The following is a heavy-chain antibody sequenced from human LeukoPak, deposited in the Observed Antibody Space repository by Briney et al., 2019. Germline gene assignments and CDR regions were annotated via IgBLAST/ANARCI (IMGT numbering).Heavy chain of an antibody. CDR2: IYYSGST. J-gene: IGHJ4*02. D-gene: IGHD1-26*01. Sequence: PSETLSLTCTVSGGSISSGDYYWSWIRQPPGKGLEWIGYIYYSGSTYYNPSLKSRVTISVDTSKNQFSLKLSSVTAADTAVYYCARDHSGSYYLAYWGQGTLVTVSS. V-gene: IGHV4-30-4*01. CDR1: GGSISSGDYY. CDR3: ARDHSGSYYLAY.